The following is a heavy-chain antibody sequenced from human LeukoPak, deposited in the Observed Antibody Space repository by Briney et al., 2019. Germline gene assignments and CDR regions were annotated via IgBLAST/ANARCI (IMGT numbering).Heavy chain of an antibody. CDR2: ISSSSSYI. J-gene: IGHJ4*02. V-gene: IGHV3-21*01. D-gene: IGHD2-15*01. Sequence: PGGSLRLSCAASGFTFSSYSMNWVRQAPGKGLEWVSSISSSSSYIYYADSVKGRFTISRDNAKNSLYLQVNSLRAEDTAVYYCAREANVVVVAANDYWGQGTLVTVSS. CDR1: GFTFSSYS. CDR3: AREANVVVVAANDY.